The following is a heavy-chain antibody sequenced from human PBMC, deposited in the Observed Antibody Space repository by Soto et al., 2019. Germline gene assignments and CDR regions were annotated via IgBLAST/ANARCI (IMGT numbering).Heavy chain of an antibody. CDR3: AIARVADSSLDH. Sequence: GGFLRLSCAASGFTFSSYAMGWVRQGPGKGLEWVAVVSIGGSTHYADSVRGRFTISRDNPENTLFLHMNSPRADDTAVYYCAIARVADSSLDHWGQGILVTVSS. V-gene: IGHV3-23*01. D-gene: IGHD3-3*01. J-gene: IGHJ4*01. CDR1: GFTFSSYA. CDR2: VSIGGST.